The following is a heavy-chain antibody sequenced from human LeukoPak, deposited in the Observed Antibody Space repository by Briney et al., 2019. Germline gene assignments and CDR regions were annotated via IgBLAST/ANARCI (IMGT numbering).Heavy chain of an antibody. J-gene: IGHJ3*02. CDR3: ARDLPYCSSTSCYLHAFDI. CDR2: ISSSSSYI. V-gene: IGHV3-21*01. CDR1: GFTFSSYN. D-gene: IGHD2-2*01. Sequence: GGSLRLSCAASGFTFSSYNMNWVRQAPGKGLEWVSSISSSSSYIYYADSVKGRFAISRDNAKNSLYLQMNSLRAEDTAVYYCARDLPYCSSTSCYLHAFDIWGQGTMVTVSS.